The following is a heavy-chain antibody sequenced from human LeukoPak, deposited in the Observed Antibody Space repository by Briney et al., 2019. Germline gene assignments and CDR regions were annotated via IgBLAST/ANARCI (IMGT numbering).Heavy chain of an antibody. J-gene: IGHJ4*02. D-gene: IGHD2-15*01. Sequence: GESLKISCKGSGYTFTGYYMHWVRQAPGQGLEWMGWINPNSGGTNYAQKFQGRVTMTRDTSISTAYMELSRLRSDDTAVYYCARDFLGYCSGGSCYSDDYWGQGTLVTVSS. CDR1: GYTFTGYY. CDR2: INPNSGGT. CDR3: ARDFLGYCSGGSCYSDDY. V-gene: IGHV1-2*02.